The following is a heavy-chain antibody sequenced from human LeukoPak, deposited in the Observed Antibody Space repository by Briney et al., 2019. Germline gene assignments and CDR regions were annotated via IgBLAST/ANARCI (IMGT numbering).Heavy chain of an antibody. J-gene: IGHJ4*02. Sequence: PSQTLSLTCAVSGGSISSGGYSWSWIRQPPGKGLEWIGYIYHSGSTYYNPSLKSRVTISVDRSKNQFSLKLSSVTAADTAVYYCARGQASGSYYTTLTYFDYWGQGTLVTVSS. CDR1: GGSISSGGYS. D-gene: IGHD3-10*01. CDR2: IYHSGST. V-gene: IGHV4-30-2*01. CDR3: ARGQASGSYYTTLTYFDY.